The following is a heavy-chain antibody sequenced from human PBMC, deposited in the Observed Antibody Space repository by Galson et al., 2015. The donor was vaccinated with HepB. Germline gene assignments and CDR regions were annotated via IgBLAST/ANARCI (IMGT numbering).Heavy chain of an antibody. Sequence: VTLSLTCTVSGDPLSSYYWSCIRQPPGKGLEWIGYNYYSGSTNYNPSLKSRVTISVDTSKNQFSLKLSSVTAADTAVYYCARVSGDEYAFDIWGQGTMVTVSS. CDR1: GDPLSSYY. CDR2: NYYSGST. D-gene: IGHD2-2*01. CDR3: ARVSGDEYAFDI. V-gene: IGHV4-59*01. J-gene: IGHJ3*02.